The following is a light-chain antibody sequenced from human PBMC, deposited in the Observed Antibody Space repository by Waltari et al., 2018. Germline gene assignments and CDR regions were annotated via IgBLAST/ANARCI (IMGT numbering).Light chain of an antibody. V-gene: IGKV3-15*01. CDR2: CAS. CDR1: QSVTSN. J-gene: IGKJ2*01. Sequence: EIVMTPSPATLSVSPGERATLSCRASQSVTSNLACYQQKPGQAPRLRFYCASTRATGIPTRFSGSGSGTEFTLTISSLQSEDFAVYYCQQYNNWPDTFGQGTKLEIK. CDR3: QQYNNWPDT.